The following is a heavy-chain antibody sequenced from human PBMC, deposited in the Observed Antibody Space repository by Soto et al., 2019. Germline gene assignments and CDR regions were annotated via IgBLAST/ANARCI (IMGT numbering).Heavy chain of an antibody. D-gene: IGHD3-16*01. CDR1: DFSLSPYW. Sequence: GGSLRLSCAASDFSLSPYWMHWVRQVPGRGLEWVARLSSDGFGAAYADSVKGRFFISRDIARNTLSLQMNSLRADDTTVYYCARDLGGPDYWGRGTSVTVSS. J-gene: IGHJ4*02. V-gene: IGHV3-74*03. CDR2: LSSDGFGA. CDR3: ARDLGGPDY.